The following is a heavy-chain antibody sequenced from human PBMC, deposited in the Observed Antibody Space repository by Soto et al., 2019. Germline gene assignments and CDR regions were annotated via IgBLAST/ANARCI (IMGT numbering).Heavy chain of an antibody. CDR2: IWYDGSNK. D-gene: IGHD4-17*01. Sequence: LRLSCAASGFTFSSYGMHWVRQAPGKGLEWVAVIWYDGSNKYYADSVKGRFTISRDNSKNTLYLQMNSLRAEDTAVYYCARDLTVTTLDYWGQGTLVTVSS. CDR1: GFTFSSYG. V-gene: IGHV3-33*01. J-gene: IGHJ4*02. CDR3: ARDLTVTTLDY.